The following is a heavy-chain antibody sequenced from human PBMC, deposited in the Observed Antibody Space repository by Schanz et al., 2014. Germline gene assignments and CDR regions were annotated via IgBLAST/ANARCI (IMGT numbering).Heavy chain of an antibody. J-gene: IGHJ4*02. CDR1: GFSFSDYG. CDR3: AKSYDTSGYSGFDY. V-gene: IGHV3-30*18. D-gene: IGHD3-22*01. CDR2: ISYHGSER. Sequence: QVQLVESGGGVVQPGRSLRLSCAGSGFSFSDYGMHLVRQAPGRGLEWVAVISYHGSERYYADSVKGRFTISRDNSKNTLYLQMNSLTTEDTAVYFCAKSYDTSGYSGFDYWGQGTLVTVSS.